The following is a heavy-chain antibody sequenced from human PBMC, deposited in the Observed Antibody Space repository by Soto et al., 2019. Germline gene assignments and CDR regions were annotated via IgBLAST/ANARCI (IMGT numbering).Heavy chain of an antibody. V-gene: IGHV3-23*01. Sequence: EVQLLESGGGLVQPGGSLRLSCTASGFTFSSYAMNWVRQAPGKGLEWVSVISGSGGSTYYADSVKGRFTSSRDNSMTPLYLQMNRLRAEDTAVYYCASRTSGWYFDYWGQGTLVTVSS. CDR3: ASRTSGWYFDY. D-gene: IGHD6-19*01. J-gene: IGHJ4*02. CDR1: GFTFSSYA. CDR2: ISGSGGST.